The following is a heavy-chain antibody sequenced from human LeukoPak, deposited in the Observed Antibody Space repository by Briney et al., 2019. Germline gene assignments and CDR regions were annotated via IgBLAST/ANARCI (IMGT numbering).Heavy chain of an antibody. D-gene: IGHD3/OR15-3a*01. CDR3: ARDFSWTFDF. J-gene: IGHJ4*02. V-gene: IGHV3-30*03. CDR1: GFTVSTNC. Sequence: PGGSLRLSCAASGFTVSTNCMHWVRQAPGKGLEWVSLITYDGLKTSYANSVKARFTISRDKYTNTLYLQMNSLRVEDTVVYYCARDFSWTFDFWGQGTLVTVSS. CDR2: ITYDGLKT.